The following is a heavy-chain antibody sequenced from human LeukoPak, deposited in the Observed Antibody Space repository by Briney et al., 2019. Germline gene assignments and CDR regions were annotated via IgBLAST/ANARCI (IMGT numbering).Heavy chain of an antibody. CDR3: ARGLLAVAGNWFDP. Sequence: GGSLRLSCAASGFTFSDYYMSWIRQAPGKGLEWVSYISSSGSTIYYADSVKGRFTISRDNAKNSLYLQMNSLRAEDTAVFYCARGLLAVAGNWFDPWGQGTLVTVSS. J-gene: IGHJ5*02. D-gene: IGHD6-19*01. V-gene: IGHV3-11*01. CDR1: GFTFSDYY. CDR2: ISSSGSTI.